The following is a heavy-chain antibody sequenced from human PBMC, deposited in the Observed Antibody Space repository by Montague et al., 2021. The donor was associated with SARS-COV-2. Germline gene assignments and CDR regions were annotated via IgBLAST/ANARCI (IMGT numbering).Heavy chain of an antibody. CDR2: IYYSGST. CDR1: GGSISSYY. CDR3: ARGFAY. Sequence: SQTLSLTCTVSGGSISSYYWSWIRQPPGKGLEWIGYIYYSGSTNYNPSLQSRVTISVDTAKNQFSLTLSSVTAADTAVYYCARGFAYWGQGTLVTVSS. J-gene: IGHJ4*02. V-gene: IGHV4-59*01.